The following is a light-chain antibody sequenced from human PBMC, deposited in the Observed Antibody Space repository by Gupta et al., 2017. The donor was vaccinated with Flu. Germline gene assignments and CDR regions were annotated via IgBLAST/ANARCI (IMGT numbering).Light chain of an antibody. CDR2: WAS. CDR3: RQEYDAPIT. Sequence: DIVMTESPDSLSVSLGERATINCKSSQSVLYTSSNKNYLAWYQQKPGRPPKVLIYWASTRESGVPDRFSGSGSGRNFTLTISSLQAEDEAVYYCRQEYDAPITFGGGTKVEIK. CDR1: QSVLYTSSNKNY. V-gene: IGKV4-1*01. J-gene: IGKJ4*01.